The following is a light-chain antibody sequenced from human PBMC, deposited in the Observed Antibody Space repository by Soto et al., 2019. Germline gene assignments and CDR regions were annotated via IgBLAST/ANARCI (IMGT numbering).Light chain of an antibody. V-gene: IGKV3-15*01. CDR1: ESISRN. CDR2: AAS. Sequence: EMVVTQSPATLSMSPGGRATLSCRTSESISRNLAWYQQKLGQAPRLLIYAASTRATGISTRFSGSGSGTEFTLTISSLQSEDFAIYYCQQYTEWPPWTFGQGTKVDI. CDR3: QQYTEWPPWT. J-gene: IGKJ1*01.